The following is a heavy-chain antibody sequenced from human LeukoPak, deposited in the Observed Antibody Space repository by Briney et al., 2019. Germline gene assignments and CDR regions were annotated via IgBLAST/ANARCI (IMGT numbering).Heavy chain of an antibody. Sequence: GGSLRLSCAASGFTFSSYAMSWVRQAPGKGLEWVSAISGSGGSTYYADSVKGRFTISRDNSKNTLYLQMNSLRAEDTAVYYCAKDRGDDYVFWGVFLFRSAGVFNIGGQGKMVPVSS. CDR2: ISGSGGST. CDR3: AKDRGDDYVFWGVFLFRSAGVFNI. J-gene: IGHJ3*02. D-gene: IGHD3-3*01. CDR1: GFTFSSYA. V-gene: IGHV3-23*01.